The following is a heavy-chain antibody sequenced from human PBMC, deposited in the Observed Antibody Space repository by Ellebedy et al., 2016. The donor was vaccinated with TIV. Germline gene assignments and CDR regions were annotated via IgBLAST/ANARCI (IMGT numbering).Heavy chain of an antibody. D-gene: IGHD6-19*01. CDR2: IKQDGSER. CDR3: ARDQWLGRAYYFDY. Sequence: GGSLRLSCAVSGFTFSNYWMTWVRQAPGKGLEWVANIKQDGSERYYVDSVKGRFAISRDNAKNSLYLQMNSLGDEDTAVYYCARDQWLGRAYYFDYWGQGTLVTVSS. J-gene: IGHJ4*02. CDR1: GFTFSNYW. V-gene: IGHV3-7*01.